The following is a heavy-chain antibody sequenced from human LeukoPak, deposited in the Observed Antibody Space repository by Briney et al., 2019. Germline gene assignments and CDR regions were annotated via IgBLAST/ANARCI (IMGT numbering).Heavy chain of an antibody. V-gene: IGHV4-38-2*02. Sequence: SETLSLTCTVSGYSISSGYYWGWVRQPPGKGLEWIGSIYHSGSTYYNPSLKSRVTISVDTSKNQFSLKLSSVTAADTAVYYCARVVVGPMVQGVTGIDPWGQGTLVTVSS. J-gene: IGHJ5*02. CDR3: ARVVVGPMVQGVTGIDP. CDR2: IYHSGST. CDR1: GYSISSGYY. D-gene: IGHD3-10*01.